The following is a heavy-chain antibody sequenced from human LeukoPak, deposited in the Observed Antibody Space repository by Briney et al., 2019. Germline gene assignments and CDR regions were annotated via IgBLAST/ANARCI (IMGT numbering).Heavy chain of an antibody. CDR3: ARTLFGGYFDY. CDR1: GGTFSSHA. J-gene: IGHJ4*02. V-gene: IGHV1-69*05. Sequence: ASVKVSCKASGGTFSSHAISWVRQAPGQGLEWMGGIIPIFGTANYAQKFQGRVTITTDESTSTAYMELSSLRSEDTAVYYCARTLFGGYFDYWGQGTLVTVSS. CDR2: IIPIFGTA. D-gene: IGHD2-21*01.